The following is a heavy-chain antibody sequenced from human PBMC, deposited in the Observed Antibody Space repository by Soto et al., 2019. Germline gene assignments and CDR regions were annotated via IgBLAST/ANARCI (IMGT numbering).Heavy chain of an antibody. D-gene: IGHD3-10*01. Sequence: SVKVSCKTSGGSFSSYTINWVRQAPGQGLEWMGEIIPLFVTANYAQKFQGRVTIIADESTSTAYMELSSLRSEDTAVYYCETKTGPQDYWGQGTLVTVSA. CDR2: IIPLFVTA. CDR1: GGSFSSYT. CDR3: ETKTGPQDY. J-gene: IGHJ4*02. V-gene: IGHV1-69*13.